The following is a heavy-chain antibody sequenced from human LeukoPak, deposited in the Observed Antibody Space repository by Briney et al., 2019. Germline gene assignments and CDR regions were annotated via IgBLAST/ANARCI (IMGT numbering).Heavy chain of an antibody. J-gene: IGHJ6*02. V-gene: IGHV1-18*01. Sequence: ASVKVSCKASGYTFTSYGISWVRQAPGQGLEWMGWNSAYNGNTNYAQKLQGRVTMTTDTSTSTAYMELRSLRSDDTAVYYCARDDIVVVPAAMGVYYYGMDVWGQGTTVTVSS. CDR3: ARDDIVVVPAAMGVYYYGMDV. CDR1: GYTFTSYG. CDR2: NSAYNGNT. D-gene: IGHD2-2*01.